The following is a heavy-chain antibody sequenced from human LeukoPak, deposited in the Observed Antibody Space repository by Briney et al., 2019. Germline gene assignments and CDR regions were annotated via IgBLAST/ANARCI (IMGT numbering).Heavy chain of an antibody. V-gene: IGHV3-23*01. CDR1: GFTFSSYA. CDR2: ISGSDGST. Sequence: GGSLRLSCAASGFTFSSYAMSWVRQAPGKGLEWVSAISGSDGSTYYADSVKGRFTISRDNSKNTLYLQMNSLRAEDTAVYYCAKDPKYYDFWSGYYGDYFDYWGQGTLVTVSS. J-gene: IGHJ4*02. D-gene: IGHD3-3*01. CDR3: AKDPKYYDFWSGYYGDYFDY.